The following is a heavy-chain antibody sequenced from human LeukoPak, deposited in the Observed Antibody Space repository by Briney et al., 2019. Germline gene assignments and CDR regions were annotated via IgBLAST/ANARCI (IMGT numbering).Heavy chain of an antibody. V-gene: IGHV4-34*01. CDR1: GGSFSGYY. Sequence: SETLSLTCAVYGGSFSGYYWSWIRQPPGKGLEWIGEINHSGSTNYNPSLKSRVTISVDMSKNQFSLKLSSVTAADTAVYYCASVTYDFWSGYPNTWGQGTLVTVSS. J-gene: IGHJ5*02. D-gene: IGHD3-3*01. CDR2: INHSGST. CDR3: ASVTYDFWSGYPNT.